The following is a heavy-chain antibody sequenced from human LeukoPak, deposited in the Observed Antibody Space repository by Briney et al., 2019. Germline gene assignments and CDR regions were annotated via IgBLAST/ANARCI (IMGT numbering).Heavy chain of an antibody. Sequence: GASVKVSCKASGGTFSSYAISWVRQAPGQGLEWMGGIIPIFGTANYAQKFQGRVTITADESTSTAYMGLSSLRSEDTAVYYCARSRFWSGYYYWFDPWGQGTLVTVSS. CDR1: GGTFSSYA. CDR3: ARSRFWSGYYYWFDP. V-gene: IGHV1-69*13. D-gene: IGHD3-3*01. J-gene: IGHJ5*02. CDR2: IIPIFGTA.